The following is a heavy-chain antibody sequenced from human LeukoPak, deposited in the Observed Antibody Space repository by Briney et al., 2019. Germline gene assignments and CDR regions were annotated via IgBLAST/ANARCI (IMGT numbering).Heavy chain of an antibody. Sequence: SETLSLTCTVSGGFISNINYSWSWIRRPPGKGLEWIGYIYHSGSTYYNPSLKSRVTISVDRSKNQFSLKLSSVTAADTAVYYCARSGSSWYGWFDPWGQGTLVTVSS. V-gene: IGHV4-30-2*02. CDR2: IYHSGST. D-gene: IGHD6-13*01. J-gene: IGHJ5*02. CDR1: GGFISNINYS. CDR3: ARSGSSWYGWFDP.